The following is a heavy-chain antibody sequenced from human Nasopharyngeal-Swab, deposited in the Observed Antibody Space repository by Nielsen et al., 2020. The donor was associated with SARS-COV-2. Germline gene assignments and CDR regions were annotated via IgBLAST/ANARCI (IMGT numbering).Heavy chain of an antibody. D-gene: IGHD3-22*01. V-gene: IGHV4-59*01. CDR2: IYYSGST. CDR1: GFTFSDYY. J-gene: IGHJ3*02. Sequence: GSLRLSCAASGFTFSDYYMSWIRQAPGKGLEWVGYIYYSGSTYYNPSLKSRVTISVDTSKNQFSLKLSSVTAADTAVYYCARVDDSSGYSMGDAFDIWGQGTMVTVSS. CDR3: ARVDDSSGYSMGDAFDI.